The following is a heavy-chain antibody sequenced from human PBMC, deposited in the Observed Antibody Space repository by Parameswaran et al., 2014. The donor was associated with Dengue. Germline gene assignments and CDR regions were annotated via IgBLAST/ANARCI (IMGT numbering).Heavy chain of an antibody. CDR3: ARWARSRAPYYGMDV. CDR2: INHSGST. Sequence: WIRQPPGKGLEWIGEINHSGSTNYNPSLKSRVTISVDTSKNQFSLKLSSVTAADTAVYYCARWARSRAPYYGMDVWGQGTTVTVSS. J-gene: IGHJ6*02. V-gene: IGHV4-34*01. D-gene: IGHD4-23*01.